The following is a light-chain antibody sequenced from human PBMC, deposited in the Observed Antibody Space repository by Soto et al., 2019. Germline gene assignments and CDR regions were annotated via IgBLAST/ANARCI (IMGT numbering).Light chain of an antibody. CDR3: LQAYNYPLP. V-gene: IGKV1-6*01. Sequence: AIQMTQTPSSLSASVGDRVTITCRASQGIRNDLGWYQQKPGKAPKLLIYAASSLQSGVPSTFSGSGSGTDFTLTISSLQPEDFATYYCLQAYNYPLPFGGGSKVDVK. CDR1: QGIRND. J-gene: IGKJ4*01. CDR2: AAS.